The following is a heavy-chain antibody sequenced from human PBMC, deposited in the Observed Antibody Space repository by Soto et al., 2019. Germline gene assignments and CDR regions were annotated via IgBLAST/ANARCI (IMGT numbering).Heavy chain of an antibody. CDR3: ARGYTSGLDY. V-gene: IGHV3-21*02. D-gene: IGHD6-19*01. CDR2: ISSGSAHI. CDR1: GFSFSDYT. Sequence: EVQLVESGGGLVKPGGSLRLSCAASGFSFSDYTMNWVRQAPGKGLERVSSISSGSAHIYYADSMKGRFTISRDNAKNSLYLQVNSLRAEDTAVYYCARGYTSGLDYCGQGTLVTVSS. J-gene: IGHJ4*02.